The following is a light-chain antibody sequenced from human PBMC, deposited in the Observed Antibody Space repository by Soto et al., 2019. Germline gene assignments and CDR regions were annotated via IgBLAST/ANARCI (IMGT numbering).Light chain of an antibody. Sequence: QSVLTQPPSVSGAPGQRVTIFCTGSSSNIGASYAVHWYQQLPGAAPKLLIYDNNNRPSGVPDRFSGSKSGTSASLAITGLQAEDEADYYCQSYDSSLSTVVFGGGTKLTVL. CDR1: SSNIGASYA. J-gene: IGLJ2*01. CDR3: QSYDSSLSTVV. V-gene: IGLV1-40*01. CDR2: DNN.